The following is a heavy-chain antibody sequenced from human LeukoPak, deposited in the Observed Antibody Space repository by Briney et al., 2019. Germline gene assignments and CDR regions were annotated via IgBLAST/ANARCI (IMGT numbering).Heavy chain of an antibody. CDR2: MNPNSGNT. D-gene: IGHD3-10*01. CDR1: GYTFTSYD. J-gene: IGHJ6*03. Sequence: ASVKVSCKASGYTFTSYDINWVRQATGQGLEWMGWMNPNSGNTGYAQKFQGRVTMTRNTSISTAYMELSSLRSEDTAVYYCARDSYYYGSGNMDVWGKGTTVTVSS. V-gene: IGHV1-8*01. CDR3: ARDSYYYGSGNMDV.